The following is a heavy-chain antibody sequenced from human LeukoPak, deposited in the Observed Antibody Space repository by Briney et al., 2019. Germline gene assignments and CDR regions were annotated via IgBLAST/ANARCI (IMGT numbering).Heavy chain of an antibody. CDR3: TKYPLMITFGGVIIGPFDD. CDR2: ISGSGGST. V-gene: IGHV3-23*01. CDR1: GFTFSSYA. Sequence: GGSLRLSCAASGFTFSSYAMSWVRQAPGKGLEWVSDISGSGGSTYYADSVKGRFTISRDNSKHEMSLQMNSLRVEDTAVYYCTKYPLMITFGGVIIGPFDDWGQGTLVTVSS. D-gene: IGHD3-16*02. J-gene: IGHJ4*02.